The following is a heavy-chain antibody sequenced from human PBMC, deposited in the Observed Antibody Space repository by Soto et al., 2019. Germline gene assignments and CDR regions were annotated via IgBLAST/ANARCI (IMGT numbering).Heavy chain of an antibody. CDR1: GFTFGDYA. D-gene: IGHD3-9*01. Sequence: GGSLRLSCTASGFTFGDYAMSWFRQAPGKGLEWVGFIRSKAYGGTTEYAASVKGRFTISRDDSKSIAYLQMNSLKTEATAVYYCTREAYILTGYYLGSLGYYYYGMNVWGQGTTVTVSS. CDR3: TREAYILTGYYLGSLGYYYYGMNV. V-gene: IGHV3-49*03. CDR2: IRSKAYGGTT. J-gene: IGHJ6*01.